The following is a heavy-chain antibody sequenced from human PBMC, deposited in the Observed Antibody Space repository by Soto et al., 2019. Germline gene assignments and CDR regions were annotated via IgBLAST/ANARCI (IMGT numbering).Heavy chain of an antibody. D-gene: IGHD6-13*01. V-gene: IGHV4-59*01. Sequence: VQLQESGPGLVKPSETLSLTCTVSGGSISGYYWSWIRQSPGKGLEWIGYIHYSGSTNYNPSPKSRPTIPLDTSKHQLSLKLSAVTAADTAVYYCARGSAAGTKSPFDYWGQGTLVTVSS. CDR1: GGSISGYY. CDR2: IHYSGST. CDR3: ARGSAAGTKSPFDY. J-gene: IGHJ4*02.